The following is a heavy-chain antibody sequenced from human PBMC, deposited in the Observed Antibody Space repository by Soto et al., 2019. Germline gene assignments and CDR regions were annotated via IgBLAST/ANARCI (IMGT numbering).Heavy chain of an antibody. CDR3: AKEWPTGTAAAGHFDY. D-gene: IGHD6-13*01. CDR1: GFTFSSYA. J-gene: IGHJ4*02. V-gene: IGHV3-23*01. CDR2: IISAGNT. Sequence: GGSLRLSCAASGFTFSSYAMSWVRQAPGKGLEWVSAIISAGNTYYADSVKGRLTISRDNSKNTLYLQMNSLRAEDTAVYYCAKEWPTGTAAAGHFDYWGQGTLVTVS.